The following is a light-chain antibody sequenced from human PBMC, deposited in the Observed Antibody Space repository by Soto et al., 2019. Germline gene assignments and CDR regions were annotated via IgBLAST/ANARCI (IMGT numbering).Light chain of an antibody. CDR1: SSDVGGYNY. J-gene: IGLJ2*01. Sequence: QSALTQPRSVSGSPGQSVTISCTGTSSDVGGYNYVSWYQQHPGKAPKLMIYDVTKRPSGVPDRFSGSKSGNTASLTISGLQAEDEADYYCCSYAGSYTFVVFGGGTNLT. CDR2: DVT. CDR3: CSYAGSYTFVV. V-gene: IGLV2-11*01.